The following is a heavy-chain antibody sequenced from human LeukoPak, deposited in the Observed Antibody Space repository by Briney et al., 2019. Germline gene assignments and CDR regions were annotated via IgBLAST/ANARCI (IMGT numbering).Heavy chain of an antibody. CDR3: ARAFSYYYNYFDY. D-gene: IGHD3-10*01. Sequence: SETLSLTCAVYGGSFSGYYWSWIRQPPGKGLEWIGEINHSGSTNYNPSLKSRVTISVDTSKNQFSLKLSSVTAADTAVYYCARAFSYYYNYFDYWGQGTLVTASS. CDR1: GGSFSGYY. CDR2: INHSGST. J-gene: IGHJ4*02. V-gene: IGHV4-34*01.